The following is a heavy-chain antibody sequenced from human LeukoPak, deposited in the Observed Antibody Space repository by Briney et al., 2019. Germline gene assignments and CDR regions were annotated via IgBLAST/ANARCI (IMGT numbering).Heavy chain of an antibody. V-gene: IGHV4-4*02. CDR3: ARGGLDFWSGYYHYFDY. Sequence: PSGTLSLTCAVSGGSISSSNWWSWVRQPPGKGLEWIGEIYHSGSTNYNPSLKSRVTISVDKSQNQFSLKLNSVTAADTAVYYCARGGLDFWSGYYHYFDYWGQGTLVTVSS. CDR1: GGSISSSNW. CDR2: IYHSGST. J-gene: IGHJ4*02. D-gene: IGHD3-3*01.